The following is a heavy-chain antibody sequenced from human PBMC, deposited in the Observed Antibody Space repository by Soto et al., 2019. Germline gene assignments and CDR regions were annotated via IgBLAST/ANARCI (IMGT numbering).Heavy chain of an antibody. V-gene: IGHV3-30-3*01. D-gene: IGHD5-12*01. CDR3: ARDGNSGYEWDYYYGMDV. CDR2: ISYDGSKK. J-gene: IGHJ6*02. CDR1: GFPFSSFA. Sequence: QVQLVESGGGVVQPGRSLGLSCAASGFPFSSFAMHWVRQTPGEGLEWVAVISYDGSKKDCADSVKGRFTISRDNSKNTLFLQMNSLSPEDTAVYYCARDGNSGYEWDYYYGMDVWGQGTTVTVSS.